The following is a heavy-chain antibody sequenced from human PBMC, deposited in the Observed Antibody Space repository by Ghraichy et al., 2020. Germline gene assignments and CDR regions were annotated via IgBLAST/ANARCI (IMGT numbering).Heavy chain of an antibody. J-gene: IGHJ2*01. D-gene: IGHD6-13*01. CDR2: IYYSGST. Sequence: SETLSLTCTVSGGSISSYYWSWIRQPPGKGLEWIGYIYYSGSTNYNPSLKSRVTISVDTSKNQFSLKLSSVTAADTAVYYCASAYRSSVFDLWGRGTLVTVSS. V-gene: IGHV4-59*08. CDR3: ASAYRSSVFDL. CDR1: GGSISSYY.